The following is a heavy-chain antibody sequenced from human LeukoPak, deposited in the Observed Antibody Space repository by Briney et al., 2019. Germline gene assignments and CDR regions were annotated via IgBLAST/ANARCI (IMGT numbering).Heavy chain of an antibody. CDR1: GYTFTGYY. D-gene: IGHD7-27*01. Sequence: ASVKVSCKASGYTFTGYYMHWVRQAPGQGLEWMGRINPNSGGTDYAQKFQGRVTMTRDTSISTAYMELSRLRSDDTAVYYCARTGDLGLAFDYWGQGTLVTVSS. J-gene: IGHJ4*02. CDR2: INPNSGGT. CDR3: ARTGDLGLAFDY. V-gene: IGHV1-2*06.